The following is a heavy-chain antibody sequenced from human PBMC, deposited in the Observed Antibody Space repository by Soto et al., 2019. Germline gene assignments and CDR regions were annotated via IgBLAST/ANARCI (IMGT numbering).Heavy chain of an antibody. CDR1: GFTFSDYS. J-gene: IGHJ4*02. CDR3: SRDAQGRDSGSHDY. Sequence: DVQLVESGGGLVKPGGSLRVSCIASGFTFSDYSMNWVRQAPGKGLEYADSVRGRFTISRDSAKNSLYLQMNSLRAEDTAVYYCSRDAQGRDSGSHDYWGQGTLVTVSS. D-gene: IGHD3-10*01. V-gene: IGHV3-21*01.